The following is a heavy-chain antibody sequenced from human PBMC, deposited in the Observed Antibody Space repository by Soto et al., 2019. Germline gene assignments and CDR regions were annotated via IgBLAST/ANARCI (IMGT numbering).Heavy chain of an antibody. CDR2: IDTAGDT. J-gene: IGHJ4*02. CDR1: GVTFSSYD. V-gene: IGHV3-13*01. CDR3: ARVGLHSSRWYIFDD. D-gene: IGHD6-13*01. Sequence: PGGSLRLSFAASGVTFSSYDMHWVRQATGKGLEWVSAIDTAGDTYYPGSVKGRFTISRENAKNSLYLQMNSLRAEDTAVYYCARVGLHSSRWYIFDDWGQGTLVTVPS.